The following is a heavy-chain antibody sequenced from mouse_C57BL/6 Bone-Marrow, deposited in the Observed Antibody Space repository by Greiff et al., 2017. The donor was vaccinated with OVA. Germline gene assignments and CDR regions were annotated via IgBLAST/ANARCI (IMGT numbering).Heavy chain of an antibody. D-gene: IGHD2-4*01. J-gene: IGHJ3*01. V-gene: IGHV10-1*01. CDR1: GFSFNTYA. CDR3: VSEGDYGAWFAY. CDR2: IRSKSNNYAT. Sequence: EVQLVESGGGLVQPKGSLKLSCAASGFSFNTYAMNWVRQAPGKGLEWVARIRSKSNNYATYYADSVKDRFTISRDDSESMLYLQMNNLKTEDTAMYYCVSEGDYGAWFAYWGQGTLVTVSA.